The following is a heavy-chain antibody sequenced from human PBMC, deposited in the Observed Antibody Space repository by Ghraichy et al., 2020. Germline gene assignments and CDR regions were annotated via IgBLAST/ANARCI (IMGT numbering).Heavy chain of an antibody. CDR1: GGSISSSSYY. D-gene: IGHD3-22*01. CDR2: IYYSGST. J-gene: IGHJ2*01. Sequence: SETLSLTCTVSGGSISSSSYYWGWIRQPPGKGLEWIGSIYYSGSTYYNPSLKSRVTISVDTSKNQFSLKLSSVTAADTAVYYCARHIGYDSSGYYYFSFSDPKGNWYFDLWGRGTLVTVSS. V-gene: IGHV4-39*01. CDR3: ARHIGYDSSGYYYFSFSDPKGNWYFDL.